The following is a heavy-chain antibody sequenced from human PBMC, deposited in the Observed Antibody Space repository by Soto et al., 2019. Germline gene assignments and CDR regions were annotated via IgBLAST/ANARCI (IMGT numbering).Heavy chain of an antibody. CDR2: IWYDGSNK. CDR3: ARLYSSGWYIDY. CDR1: GFTFSSYG. V-gene: IGHV3-33*01. J-gene: IGHJ4*02. D-gene: IGHD6-19*01. Sequence: PGGSLRLSCAASGFTFSSYGMHWVRQAPGKGLEWVAVIWYDGSNKYYADSVKGRFTISRDNSKNTLYLQMNSLRAEDTAVYYCARLYSSGWYIDYWGQGTLVTVSS.